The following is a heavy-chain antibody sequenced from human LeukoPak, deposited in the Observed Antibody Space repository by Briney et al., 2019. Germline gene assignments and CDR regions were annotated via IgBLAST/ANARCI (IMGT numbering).Heavy chain of an antibody. J-gene: IGHJ4*02. D-gene: IGHD5-18*01. CDR1: GYPFRNYD. Sequence: ASVKVSCKTSGYPFRNYDINWVRQATGQGLEWMGWINPHSGKTGYAQKFQGRVTMTEDTSTDTAYMELSSLRSEDTAVYYCATKVLRSGYTYGFGNYWGQGTLVTVSS. CDR3: ATKVLRSGYTYGFGNY. CDR2: INPHSGKT. V-gene: IGHV1-8*01.